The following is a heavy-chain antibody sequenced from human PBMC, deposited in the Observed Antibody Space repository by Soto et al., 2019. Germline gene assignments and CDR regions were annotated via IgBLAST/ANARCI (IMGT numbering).Heavy chain of an antibody. CDR3: ARASSSWDFDAFDI. J-gene: IGHJ3*02. CDR2: ISSSSSYI. Sequence: GGSLRLSCAASGFTFSSYSMNWVRQAPGKGLEWVSSISSSSSYIYYAASVKGRFTISRDNAKNSLYLQMNSLRAEDTAVYYCARASSSWDFDAFDIWGQGTMVTVSS. D-gene: IGHD6-13*01. CDR1: GFTFSSYS. V-gene: IGHV3-21*01.